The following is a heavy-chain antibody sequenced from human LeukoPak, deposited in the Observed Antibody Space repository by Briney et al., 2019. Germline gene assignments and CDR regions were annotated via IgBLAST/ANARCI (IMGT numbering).Heavy chain of an antibody. D-gene: IGHD5-12*01. J-gene: IGHJ6*03. CDR3: ARDGGYSGYDEDYYYYYMDV. Sequence: GGSLRLSCAASGFTFSSYAMYWVRQAPGKGLEYVSAISSNGGSTYYANSVKGRFTIFRDNSKNTLYLQMGSLRAEDMAVYYCARDGGYSGYDEDYYYYYMDVWGKGTTVTVSS. CDR2: ISSNGGST. CDR1: GFTFSSYA. V-gene: IGHV3-64*01.